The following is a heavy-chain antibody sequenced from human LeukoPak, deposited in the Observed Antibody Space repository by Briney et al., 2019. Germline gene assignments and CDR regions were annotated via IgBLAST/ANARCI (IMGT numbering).Heavy chain of an antibody. CDR1: GFTFSRYW. D-gene: IGHD5-24*01. CDR3: ARDRGYSTFDF. CDR2: MDQDGSEK. Sequence: GGSLRLSCAASGFTFSRYWMSWVRQAPGKGLEWVANMDQDGSEKNYVDSVKGRSTISRDNAKSSVFLRMNSLRVEDTAVYYCARDRGYSTFDFWGQGTLVSVSS. V-gene: IGHV3-7*04. J-gene: IGHJ4*02.